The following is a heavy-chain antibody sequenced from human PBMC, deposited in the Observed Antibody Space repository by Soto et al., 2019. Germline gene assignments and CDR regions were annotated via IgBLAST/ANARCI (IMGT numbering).Heavy chain of an antibody. V-gene: IGHV3-30-3*01. CDR1: GFTFSSYA. D-gene: IGHD3-3*01. CDR2: ISYDGSNK. Sequence: GGSLRLSCAASGFTFSSYAMHWVRQAPGKGLEWVAVISYDGSNKYYADSVKGRFTISRDNSKNTLYLQMNSLRAEDTAVYYCARDPHVFWSGYLVPGADDYYGMAVWGQGTRVTVSS. CDR3: ARDPHVFWSGYLVPGADDYYGMAV. J-gene: IGHJ6*02.